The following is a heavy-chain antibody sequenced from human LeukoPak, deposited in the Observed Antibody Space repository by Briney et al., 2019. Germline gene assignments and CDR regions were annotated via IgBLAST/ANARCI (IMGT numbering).Heavy chain of an antibody. D-gene: IGHD3-22*01. CDR3: AKQSLYDSSGHFHY. V-gene: IGHV3-23*01. Sequence: GGSLRLSCAASGFTFSGSAMSWVRQAPGEGLEWVSLVSYSGANSYYTDSVRGRFTISRDNSKNTLFLRMNSLRAEDTAVYFCAKQSLYDSSGHFHYWGQGTLVTVSS. CDR2: VSYSGANS. CDR1: GFTFSGSA. J-gene: IGHJ4*02.